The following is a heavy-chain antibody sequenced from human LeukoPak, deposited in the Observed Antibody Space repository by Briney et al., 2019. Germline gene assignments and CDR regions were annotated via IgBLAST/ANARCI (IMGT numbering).Heavy chain of an antibody. D-gene: IGHD6-19*01. CDR1: GGSISSYY. V-gene: IGHV4-59*01. Sequence: SETLSLTCTVSGGSISSYYWSCIPHPPGKGLEWIGYIYYSGSTNYNPSLKSRVTISVDTSKNQFSLKLSSVTAADTAVYYCAREGADSSGWYDAFDIWGQGTMVTVSS. J-gene: IGHJ3*02. CDR2: IYYSGST. CDR3: AREGADSSGWYDAFDI.